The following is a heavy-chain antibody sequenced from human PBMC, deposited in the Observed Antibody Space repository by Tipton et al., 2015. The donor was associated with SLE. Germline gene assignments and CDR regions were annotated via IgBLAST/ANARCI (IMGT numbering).Heavy chain of an antibody. CDR1: GDSITSSGSY. Sequence: TLSLTCTVSGDSITSSGSYWGYIRQPPGKGLEWIGSLFYTGSTYYNPSLKSRVSLSRDTLKNQFSLRLTSVTAADTAVYYCARDSSGATWRWFDPWGQGTLVTVSS. CDR2: LFYTGST. CDR3: ARDSSGATWRWFDP. V-gene: IGHV4-39*07. D-gene: IGHD2-15*01. J-gene: IGHJ5*02.